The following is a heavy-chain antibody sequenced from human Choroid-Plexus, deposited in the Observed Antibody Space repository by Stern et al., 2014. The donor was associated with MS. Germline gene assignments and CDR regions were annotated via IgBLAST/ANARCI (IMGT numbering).Heavy chain of an antibody. CDR1: GFTFGSCA. CDR3: AKDRQYLTYFFDH. J-gene: IGHJ5*02. D-gene: IGHD2/OR15-2a*01. CDR2: VSYDGSNK. Sequence: VQLEESGGGVVQPGRPLRLSCVASGFTFGSCAMHWVRPAPGKGLEWVAGVSYDGSNKHYADSGKGRFTISRDNSQNTLYMQMSSLRPEDTAVYYCAKDRQYLTYFFDHWGQGSLVTVSS. V-gene: IGHV3-30*18.